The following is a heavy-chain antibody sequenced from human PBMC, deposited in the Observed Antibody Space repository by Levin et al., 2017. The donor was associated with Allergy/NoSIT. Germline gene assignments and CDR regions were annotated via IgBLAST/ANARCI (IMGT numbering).Heavy chain of an antibody. CDR1: GYTFTGHY. Sequence: ASVKVSCKASGYTFTGHYLHWVRQAPGQGLEWMGWINPDSGDTYYGQMFQGRVTMTRDTSVSTTYMELTRLTSDDTAVYYCAREMYLEASPDYWGQGTLVTVSS. J-gene: IGHJ4*02. V-gene: IGHV1-2*02. CDR2: INPDSGDT. D-gene: IGHD2-8*01. CDR3: AREMYLEASPDY.